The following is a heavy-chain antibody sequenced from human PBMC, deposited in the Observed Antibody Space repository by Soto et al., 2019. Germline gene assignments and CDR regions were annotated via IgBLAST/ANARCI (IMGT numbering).Heavy chain of an antibody. V-gene: IGHV4-39*02. CDR1: GGSISSSRCH. CDR2: IKYSGTT. D-gene: IGHD6-19*01. CDR3: ARELAVADFDY. Sequence: PSETLSLTRTVSGGSISSSRCHWGWIRQPPGKGLEWIASIKYSGTTFYNPSLKSRVTLSVDTSKNQFSLQLNSVTPEDTAVYYCARELAVADFDYWGQGTLVTVSS. J-gene: IGHJ4*02.